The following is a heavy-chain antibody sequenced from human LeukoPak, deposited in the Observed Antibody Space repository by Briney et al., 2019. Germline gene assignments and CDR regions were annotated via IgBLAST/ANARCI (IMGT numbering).Heavy chain of an antibody. CDR2: MNPNSGNT. D-gene: IGHD3-3*01. Sequence: ASVKVSCKASGYTFTSYDINWVRQAPGQGLEWMGWMNPNSGNTGYAQKFQGRVTITRNTSISTAYMELSSLRSEDTAVYYCARAGRITIFGVVIIGNNWFDPWGQGTLVTVS. CDR1: GYTFTSYD. V-gene: IGHV1-8*03. J-gene: IGHJ5*02. CDR3: ARAGRITIFGVVIIGNNWFDP.